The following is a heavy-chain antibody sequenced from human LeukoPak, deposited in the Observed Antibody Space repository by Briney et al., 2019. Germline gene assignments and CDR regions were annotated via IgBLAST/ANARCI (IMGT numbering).Heavy chain of an antibody. CDR3: ARLHSSSSHWFDY. Sequence: GGSLRLSCAASGLTFSSYSMNWVRQAPGKGLDWVSYITSSSSSIHYADSVKGRFTISRDNARNSVYLQMNSLRAEDTAVYYCARLHSSSSHWFDYWGQGTLVTVSS. CDR1: GLTFSSYS. J-gene: IGHJ4*02. V-gene: IGHV3-48*04. D-gene: IGHD6-6*01. CDR2: ITSSSSSI.